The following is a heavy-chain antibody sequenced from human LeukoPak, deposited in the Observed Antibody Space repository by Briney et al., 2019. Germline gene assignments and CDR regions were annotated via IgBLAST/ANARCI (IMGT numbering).Heavy chain of an antibody. CDR1: GFTFDDYA. D-gene: IGHD6-25*01. Sequence: GRSLRLSCAASGFTFDDYAMHWVRQAPGKGLEWVSGISWNSGSIGYADSVKGRFTISRDNDKNSLYLQMNSLRAEDTALYYCAKSGFGYYYYGMDVWGQGTTVTVSS. CDR3: AKSGFGYYYYGMDV. J-gene: IGHJ6*02. V-gene: IGHV3-9*01. CDR2: ISWNSGSI.